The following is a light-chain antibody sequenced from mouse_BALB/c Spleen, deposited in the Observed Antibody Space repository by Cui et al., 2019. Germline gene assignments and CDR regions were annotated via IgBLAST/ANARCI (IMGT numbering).Light chain of an antibody. Sequence: QALLTQELALTTSPGETVTLTCRSSTGAVTTSNYANWVQEKPDHLFTGLIGGTNNRAPGVPARFSGSLIGDKAALTITGAQTEDEAIYFCALWYSNLWVFGGGTKLTVL. V-gene: IGLV1*01. CDR3: ALWYSNLWV. J-gene: IGLJ1*01. CDR2: GTN. CDR1: TGAVTTSNY.